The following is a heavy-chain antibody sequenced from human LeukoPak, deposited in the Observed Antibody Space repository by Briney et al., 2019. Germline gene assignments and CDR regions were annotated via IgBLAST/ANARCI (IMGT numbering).Heavy chain of an antibody. CDR2: INPNSGGT. D-gene: IGHD3-10*01. CDR1: GYTFTGYC. V-gene: IGHV1-2*02. J-gene: IGHJ4*02. CDR3: ARAGAYGSGSYYLY. Sequence: GASVKVSCKASGYTFTGYCMHWVRQAPGQGLEWMGWINPNSGGTNYAQKLQGRVTMTTDTSTSTAYMELRSLRSDDTAVYYCARAGAYGSGSYYLYWGQGTLVTVSS.